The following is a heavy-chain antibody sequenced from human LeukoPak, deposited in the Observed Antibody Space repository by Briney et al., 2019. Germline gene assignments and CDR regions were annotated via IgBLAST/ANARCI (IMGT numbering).Heavy chain of an antibody. V-gene: IGHV4-61*02. Sequence: SQTLSLTCTVSGGSISSGSYYWSWIRQPAGKGLEWIGRIYTSGSTNYNPSLKSRVTISVDTSKNQFSLKLSSVTAADTAVYYCARTPNPLQHWGQGTLVTVSS. D-gene: IGHD1-14*01. CDR3: ARTPNPLQH. J-gene: IGHJ1*01. CDR2: IYTSGST. CDR1: GGSISSGSYY.